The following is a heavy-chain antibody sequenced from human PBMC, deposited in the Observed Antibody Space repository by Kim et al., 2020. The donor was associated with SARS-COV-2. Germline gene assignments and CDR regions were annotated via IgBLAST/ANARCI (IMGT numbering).Heavy chain of an antibody. CDR3: ARGSTVVRSYFDF. D-gene: IGHD2-21*01. Sequence: GGSLRLSCVASGFTFSSYGMSWVRQAPGRVLEWVSVMYSGGNKHYADAGRGRFLISRDNSQNTLSLHMNYLRAEDTAVYYCARGSTVVRSYFDFWGLGTMVTVSS. CDR1: GFTFSSYG. V-gene: IGHV3-23*03. CDR2: MYSGGNK. J-gene: IGHJ4*02.